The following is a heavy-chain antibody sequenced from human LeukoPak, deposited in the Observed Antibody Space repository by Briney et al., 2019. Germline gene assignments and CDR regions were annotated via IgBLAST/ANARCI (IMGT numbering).Heavy chain of an antibody. V-gene: IGHV3-21*01. CDR1: GFTFSTSL. CDR2: IDKSGTYI. J-gene: IGHJ4*02. Sequence: PGGSLRLSCAATGFTFSTSLMHWVRQAPGKGLEWVSAIDKSGTYIKYADSVKGRFTVSRDNAKNSVFLQMNSLRVEDTAVYFCAREVLIVVEPAANTVDYWGQGTRVTVSS. D-gene: IGHD2-15*01. CDR3: AREVLIVVEPAANTVDY.